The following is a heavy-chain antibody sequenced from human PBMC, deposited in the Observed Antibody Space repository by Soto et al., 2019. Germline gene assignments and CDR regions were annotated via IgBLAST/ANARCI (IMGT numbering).Heavy chain of an antibody. Sequence: QVQLVESGGGVVQPGRSLRLSGAASGFTFSSYGMHWVRQAPGKGLEWVAVISYDGSNKYYADSVKGRFTISRDNSKNTLYLQMNSLRAEDTAVYYCAKGGYSYGYDRFRDAFDIWGQGTMVTVSS. CDR1: GFTFSSYG. CDR3: AKGGYSYGYDRFRDAFDI. J-gene: IGHJ3*02. CDR2: ISYDGSNK. V-gene: IGHV3-30*18. D-gene: IGHD5-18*01.